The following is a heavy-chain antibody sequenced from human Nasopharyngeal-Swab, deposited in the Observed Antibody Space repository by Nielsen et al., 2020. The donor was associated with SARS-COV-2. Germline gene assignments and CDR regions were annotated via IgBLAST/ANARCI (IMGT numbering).Heavy chain of an antibody. Sequence: SETLSLTCAVYGGSFSGYYWSWIRQPPGKGLEWIGEINHSGSTNYNPSLKSRVTISVDTSKNQFSLKLSSVTAADTAVYYCARGASYYYDIWGRGTLVTVSS. D-gene: IGHD3-22*01. CDR2: INHSGST. CDR3: ARGASYYYDI. CDR1: GGSFSGYY. J-gene: IGHJ4*02. V-gene: IGHV4-34*01.